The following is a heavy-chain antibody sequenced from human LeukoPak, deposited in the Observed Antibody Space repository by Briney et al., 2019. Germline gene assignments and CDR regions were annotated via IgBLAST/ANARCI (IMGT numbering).Heavy chain of an antibody. J-gene: IGHJ2*01. CDR3: ARGRRGRTSWYFDL. D-gene: IGHD1-7*01. V-gene: IGHV1-2*02. CDR2: INPNSGGT. CDR1: GYTFTGYC. Sequence: ASVKVSCKASGYTFTGYCMHWVRQAPGQGLEWMGWINPNSGGTNYAQKFQGRVTMTRDTSISTAYMELSSLRSEDTAVYYCARGRRGRTSWYFDLWGRGTLVTVSS.